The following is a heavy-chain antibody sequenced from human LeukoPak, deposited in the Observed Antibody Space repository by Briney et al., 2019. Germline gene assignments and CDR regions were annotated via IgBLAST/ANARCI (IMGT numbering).Heavy chain of an antibody. CDR2: IYSGGST. V-gene: IGHV3-66*01. CDR3: ARDCDL. CDR1: GFTVSSSY. J-gene: IGHJ5*02. Sequence: SGGSLRLSCAASGFTVSSSYMNWVRQAPGKGLEWVSVIYSGGSTYYADSVKGRFTISRDNSKNTLYLQMNSLRAEDTAVYHCARDCDLWGQGTLVTVSS.